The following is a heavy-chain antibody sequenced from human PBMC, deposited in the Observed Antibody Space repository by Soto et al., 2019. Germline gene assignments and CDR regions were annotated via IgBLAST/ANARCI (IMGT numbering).Heavy chain of an antibody. Sequence: SLRLSCAASGFTFSSYGMHWVRQAPGKGLEWVAVISYDGSNKYYADSVKGRFTISRDNSKNTLYLQMNSLRAEDTAVYYCAKDDAYRYYYDSSGYLNPDYWGQGTLVTVSS. D-gene: IGHD3-22*01. V-gene: IGHV3-30*18. CDR2: ISYDGSNK. CDR1: GFTFSSYG. CDR3: AKDDAYRYYYDSSGYLNPDY. J-gene: IGHJ4*02.